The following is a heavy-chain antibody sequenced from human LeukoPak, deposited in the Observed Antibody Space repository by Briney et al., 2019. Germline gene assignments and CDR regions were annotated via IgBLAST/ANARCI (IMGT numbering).Heavy chain of an antibody. CDR1: GYTFTSYY. V-gene: IGHV1-46*01. CDR3: ARVAAEVVGVPGAIGFGWLRRDYYYMDV. CDR2: INPSGGST. Sequence: ASVTVSCKASGYTFTSYYMHWVRQPPGEGLEWMGVINPSGGSTSYAQKFQGRVTMTRDMSTSTVYMELSSLRSEDTAVYYCARVAAEVVGVPGAIGFGWLRRDYYYMDVWGKGTTVTVSS. J-gene: IGHJ6*03. D-gene: IGHD2-2*02.